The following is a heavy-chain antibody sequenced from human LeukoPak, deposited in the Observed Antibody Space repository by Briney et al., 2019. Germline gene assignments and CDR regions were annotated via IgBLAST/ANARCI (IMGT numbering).Heavy chain of an antibody. V-gene: IGHV5-51*01. D-gene: IGHD4-17*01. CDR3: ARRDYGDYVLIDY. CDR2: IYPGDSDT. CDR1: GSSFTSYW. J-gene: IGHJ4*02. Sequence: RGESPQISCKGSGSSFTSYWIGWVRQLPGKGLEWMGIIYPGDSDTRYSPSFQGQVTISADKSISTAYLQWSSLKASDTAMYYCARRDYGDYVLIDYWGQGTLVTVSS.